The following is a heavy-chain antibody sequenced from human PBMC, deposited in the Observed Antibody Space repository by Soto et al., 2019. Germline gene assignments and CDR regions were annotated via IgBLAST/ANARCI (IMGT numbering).Heavy chain of an antibody. D-gene: IGHD3-10*01. J-gene: IGHJ6*03. CDR3: ARSYYSAYYYYYMDV. CDR2: INHSGST. Sequence: QVQLQQWGAGLLKPSETLSLTCAVYGESFSGYYWSWIRQPPGKGLEWIGEINHSGSTNYNPSLKSRVTISVDTSKNQFSLKLSSVTAADTAVYYCARSYYSAYYYYYMDVWGKGTTVTVSS. CDR1: GESFSGYY. V-gene: IGHV4-34*01.